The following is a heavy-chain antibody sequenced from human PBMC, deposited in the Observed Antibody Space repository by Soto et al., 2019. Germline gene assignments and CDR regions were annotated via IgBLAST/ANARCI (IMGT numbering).Heavy chain of an antibody. Sequence: HPGGSLRLSCAASGFTVSSNYMSWVRQAPGKGLEWVSVIYSGGSTYYADSVKGRFTISRDNSKNTLYLQMNSLRAEDTAVYYCARHYYSGYDLDYWGQGTLVTVSS. V-gene: IGHV3-53*01. CDR1: GFTVSSNY. CDR3: ARHYYSGYDLDY. CDR2: IYSGGST. D-gene: IGHD5-12*01. J-gene: IGHJ4*02.